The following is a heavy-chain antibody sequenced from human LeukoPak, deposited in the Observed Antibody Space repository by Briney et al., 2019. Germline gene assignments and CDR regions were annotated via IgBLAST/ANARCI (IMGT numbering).Heavy chain of an antibody. CDR2: ISAYNGNT. CDR1: GYTFTGYY. CDR3: ARASWTTEGHWFDP. V-gene: IGHV1-18*04. Sequence: GASVKVSCKASGYTFTGYYMHWVRQAPGQGLEWMGWISAYNGNTNYAQKLQGRVTMTTDTSTSTAYMELRSMRSDDTAVYYCARASWTTEGHWFDPWGQGTLVTVSS. D-gene: IGHD4-17*01. J-gene: IGHJ5*02.